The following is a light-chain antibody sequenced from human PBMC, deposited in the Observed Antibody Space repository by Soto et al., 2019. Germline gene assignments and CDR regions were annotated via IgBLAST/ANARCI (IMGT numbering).Light chain of an antibody. J-gene: IGLJ1*01. Sequence: QSALTQSASVSGSPGQSITISCTESSSDVDDYNYVSWYQHHPGKAPKLVIFDVSNRPSGVSNRFSGSKSGNTASLTISRLRAEDEADYYCSSYTSGSTLVFGTGTKLTVL. CDR1: SSDVDDYNY. CDR2: DVS. CDR3: SSYTSGSTLV. V-gene: IGLV2-14*01.